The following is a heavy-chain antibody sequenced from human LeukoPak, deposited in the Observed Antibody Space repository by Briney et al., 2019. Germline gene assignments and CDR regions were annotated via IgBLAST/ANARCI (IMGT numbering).Heavy chain of an antibody. CDR2: IIAYNGNT. V-gene: IGHV1-18*04. D-gene: IGHD3-10*01. CDR1: GYTFTSYY. CDR3: ALLKFGESDLFPYYYYYMDV. J-gene: IGHJ6*03. Sequence: VASVKVSCKASGYTFTSYYMHWVRQAPGQGLEWMGWIIAYNGNTNYAQKLQGRVTMTTDTSTSTAYMELRSLRSDDTAVYYCALLKFGESDLFPYYYYYMDVWGKGTTVTISS.